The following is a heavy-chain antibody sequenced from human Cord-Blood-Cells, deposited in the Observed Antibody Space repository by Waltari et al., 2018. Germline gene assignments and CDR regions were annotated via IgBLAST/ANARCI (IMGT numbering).Heavy chain of an antibody. CDR3: ARVTVGWFDP. V-gene: IGHV3-7*04. CDR2: IKQDGSEK. J-gene: IGHJ5*02. CDR1: GFPFSSYW. Sequence: EVQLVESGGGLVQPGGSLRLSCAASGFPFSSYWISWVRQAPGKGLEWVANIKQDGSEKYYVDSVKGRFTISRDNAKNSLYLQMNSLRAEDTAVYYCARVTVGWFDPWGQGTLVTVSS. D-gene: IGHD4-4*01.